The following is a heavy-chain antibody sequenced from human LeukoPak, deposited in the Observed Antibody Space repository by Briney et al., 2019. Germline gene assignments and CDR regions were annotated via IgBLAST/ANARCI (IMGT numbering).Heavy chain of an antibody. CDR1: GGSICRYY. J-gene: IGHJ6*02. Sequence: PSETLSLTCTVSGGSICRYYWSWIRQPPGKGLEWIGYIYFSGATNYNPSLKSRVTISVDTSKNQFSLKLSSVTAADTAVYYCAREDPQTTVPEGLDVWGQGTTVIVSS. CDR3: AREDPQTTVPEGLDV. D-gene: IGHD4-17*01. V-gene: IGHV4-59*01. CDR2: IYFSGAT.